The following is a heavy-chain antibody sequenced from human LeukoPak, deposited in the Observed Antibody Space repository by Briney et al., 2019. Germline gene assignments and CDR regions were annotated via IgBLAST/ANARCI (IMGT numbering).Heavy chain of an antibody. V-gene: IGHV4-59*01. CDR2: IYYSGNT. D-gene: IGHD3-10*01. Sequence: SETLFLTCTVSGGSISSYYWSWLRQPPGKGLEWLGYIYYSGNTNYNPSLKSRVTISVDTSKNQFSLKLSSVTAADTAVYYCAGFGLWFGELYGFDPWGQGTLVTVSS. J-gene: IGHJ5*02. CDR3: AGFGLWFGELYGFDP. CDR1: GGSISSYY.